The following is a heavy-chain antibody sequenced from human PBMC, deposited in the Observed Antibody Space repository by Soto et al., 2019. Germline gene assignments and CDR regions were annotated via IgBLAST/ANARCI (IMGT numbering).Heavy chain of an antibody. J-gene: IGHJ6*02. CDR3: ARVYSSSWYPPSYYYYYGVDV. CDR1: GGSISSYY. CDR2: IYYSGST. D-gene: IGHD6-13*01. Sequence: PSETLSLTCTVSGGSISSYYWSWIRQPPGKGLEWIGYIYYSGSTNYNPSLKSRVTISVDTSKNQFSLKLSSVTAADTAVYYCARVYSSSWYPPSYYYYYGVDVWGQGTTVTVSS. V-gene: IGHV4-59*01.